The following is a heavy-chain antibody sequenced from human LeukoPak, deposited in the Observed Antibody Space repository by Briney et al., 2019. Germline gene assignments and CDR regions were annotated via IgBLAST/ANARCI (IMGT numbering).Heavy chain of an antibody. CDR3: ARDRGPYCSGGSCYFLPWFDP. CDR1: GGSISSSSYY. D-gene: IGHD2-15*01. Sequence: SETLSLTCTVSGGSISSSSYYWGWLRQPPGKGVEWVGSIYYSGSTYYIPSLKSRVTISVDTSKNQFSLKLSSVTAADTAVYYCARDRGPYCSGGSCYFLPWFDPWGQGTLVTVSS. J-gene: IGHJ5*02. V-gene: IGHV4-39*07. CDR2: IYYSGST.